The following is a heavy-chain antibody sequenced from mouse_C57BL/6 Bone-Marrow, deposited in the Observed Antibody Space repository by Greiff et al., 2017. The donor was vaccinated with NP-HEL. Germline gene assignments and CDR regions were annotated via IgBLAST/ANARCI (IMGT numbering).Heavy chain of an antibody. D-gene: IGHD2-4*01. CDR1: GFTFSDYY. Sequence: VKVVESEGGLVQPGSSMKLSCTASGFTFSDYYMAWVRQVPEKGLEWVANINYDGSSTYYLDSLKSRFIISRDNAMNILYLQMSSLKSEDTATYYCAREGGLRRRTYAMDYWGQGTSVTVSS. J-gene: IGHJ4*01. V-gene: IGHV5-16*01. CDR3: AREGGLRRRTYAMDY. CDR2: INYDGSST.